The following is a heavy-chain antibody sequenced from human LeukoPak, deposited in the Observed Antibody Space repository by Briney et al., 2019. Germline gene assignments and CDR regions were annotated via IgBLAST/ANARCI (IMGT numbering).Heavy chain of an antibody. CDR2: INPNSGGT. J-gene: IGHJ5*02. D-gene: IGHD1-7*01. CDR1: GYTFTGYY. Sequence: ASVKVSCKASGYTFTGYYMHWVRQAPGQGLEWMGWINPNSGGTNYAQKFQGRVTMTRDTSISTAYMELSRLRSDDTAVYYCARDAGTLYWFDPWGQGTLVTVSS. V-gene: IGHV1-2*02. CDR3: ARDAGTLYWFDP.